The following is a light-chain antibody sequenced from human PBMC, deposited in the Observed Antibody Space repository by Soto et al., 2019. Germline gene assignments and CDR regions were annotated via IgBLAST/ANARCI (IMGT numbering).Light chain of an antibody. CDR1: QSVSSSY. CDR2: GAS. J-gene: IGKJ1*01. Sequence: EIVLTHSPGTLSLSPGERATLSCRASQSVSSSYLAWYQQKPGQAPRLLIYGASSRATGIPDRFSGSGSGRELTLTISRLEPEDFAVYYCQQYGSSPHTVGQAPKVDIK. V-gene: IGKV3-20*01. CDR3: QQYGSSPHT.